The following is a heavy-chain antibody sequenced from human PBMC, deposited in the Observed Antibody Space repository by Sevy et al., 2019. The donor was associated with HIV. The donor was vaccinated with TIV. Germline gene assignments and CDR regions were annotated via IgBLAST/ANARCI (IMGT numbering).Heavy chain of an antibody. D-gene: IGHD6-13*01. CDR2: NSAYNGNT. V-gene: IGHV1-18*04. Sequence: ASVKVSCKASGYTFTSYGISWVRQAPGQGLEWMGWNSAYNGNTNYAQKLQGRVTMTTETFTSTAYMELGSLRSDDAAVYYCARDGSSSWSSAFDLWGQGTMVTVSS. J-gene: IGHJ3*01. CDR1: GYTFTSYG. CDR3: ARDGSSSWSSAFDL.